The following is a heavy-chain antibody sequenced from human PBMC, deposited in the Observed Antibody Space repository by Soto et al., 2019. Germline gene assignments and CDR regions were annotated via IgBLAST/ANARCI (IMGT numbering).Heavy chain of an antibody. CDR3: AGDESGSYTDY. CDR1: GGTFSSYA. CDR2: IIPIFGTA. V-gene: IGHV1-69*01. J-gene: IGHJ4*02. Sequence: QVQLVQSGAEVKKPGSSVKVSCKASGGTFSSYAISWVRQAPGQGLEWMGGIIPIFGTANNAQKFQGRVKVTADESTSTAYVELGSMRSEDTVVYSCAGDESGSYTDYWGQGTLVTVSS. D-gene: IGHD1-26*01.